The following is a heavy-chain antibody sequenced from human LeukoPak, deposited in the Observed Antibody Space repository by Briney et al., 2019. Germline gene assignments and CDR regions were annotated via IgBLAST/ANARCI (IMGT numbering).Heavy chain of an antibody. CDR3: ARPYSSSWPYYYYGMDV. CDR2: INSDGNNT. V-gene: IGHV3-74*01. Sequence: PGGSLRLSCAASGFTFSSYWMHWVRQAPGKGLVWVSRINSDGNNTSYADSVKGRFTISRDNAKNTLYLQMNSLRAEDTAVYYCARPYSSSWPYYYYGMDVWGQGTTVTVSS. D-gene: IGHD6-13*01. J-gene: IGHJ6*02. CDR1: GFTFSSYW.